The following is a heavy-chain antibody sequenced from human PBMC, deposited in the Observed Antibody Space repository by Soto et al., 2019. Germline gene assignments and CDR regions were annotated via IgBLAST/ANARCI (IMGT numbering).Heavy chain of an antibody. Sequence: QVQLVESGGGVVQPGRSLRLSCAASGFSFGNSAMQWVRQAPGKGLEWVAGISFDGNNKYQADSVKGRFTISRDNSKNTVYLQMNSLRAEDTAVYYCAREYSSGWFDYWGQGTLVTVSS. CDR2: ISFDGNNK. V-gene: IGHV3-30-3*01. CDR3: AREYSSGWFDY. CDR1: GFSFGNSA. D-gene: IGHD6-19*01. J-gene: IGHJ4*02.